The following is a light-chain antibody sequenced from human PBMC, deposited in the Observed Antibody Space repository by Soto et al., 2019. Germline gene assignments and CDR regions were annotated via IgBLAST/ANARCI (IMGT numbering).Light chain of an antibody. Sequence: VLTQPPSVSAAPGQKVTISCSGNSSNIGSNDVSWYQQLPGKAPKLLIYENSQRPSGIPDRFSGSKSGTSATLGITGLQTGDEADYYCGTWDSSLIALFGTGTKLTVL. CDR3: GTWDSSLIAL. CDR1: SSNIGSND. V-gene: IGLV1-51*02. CDR2: ENS. J-gene: IGLJ1*01.